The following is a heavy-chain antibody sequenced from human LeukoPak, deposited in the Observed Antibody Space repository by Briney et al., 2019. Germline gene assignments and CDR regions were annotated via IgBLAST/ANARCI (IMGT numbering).Heavy chain of an antibody. CDR1: GGSISSGSYY. J-gene: IGHJ6*03. V-gene: IGHV4-61*02. CDR3: ARDYCSSTSCYTRRWYYYYYMDV. D-gene: IGHD2-2*02. CDR2: IYTSGST. Sequence: PSQTLSLTCTVSGGSISSGSYYWSWIRQPAGKGLGRIGRIYTSGSTNYYPSLKSRVTISVDTSKNQFSLKLSPVTAADTAVYYCARDYCSSTSCYTRRWYYYYYMDVWGKGTTVTVSS.